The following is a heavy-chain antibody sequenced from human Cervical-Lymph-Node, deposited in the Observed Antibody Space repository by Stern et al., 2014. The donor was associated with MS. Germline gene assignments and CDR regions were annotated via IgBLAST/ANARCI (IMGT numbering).Heavy chain of an antibody. CDR1: GFTVSSNY. Sequence: VQLVESGGGLTQPGGSLRLSCATSGFTVSSNYMSWARQAPGKGLEWVSVIHSGGYTSYVDSVKGRFTISSDTSKNTLYLQMNRLRAEDTAVYYCVRDHYDILTGYYIDYWGQGTLVTVSS. J-gene: IGHJ4*02. D-gene: IGHD3-9*01. CDR3: VRDHYDILTGYYIDY. CDR2: IHSGGYT. V-gene: IGHV3-53*01.